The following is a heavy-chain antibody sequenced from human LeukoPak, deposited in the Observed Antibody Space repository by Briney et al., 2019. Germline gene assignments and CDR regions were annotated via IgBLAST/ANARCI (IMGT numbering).Heavy chain of an antibody. CDR3: ARVDPALDSFDI. D-gene: IGHD3-3*02. V-gene: IGHV4-59*08. Sequence: ASETLSLTCTVSGGSISSYYWSWIRQPPGKGLEWIGYIYNSGSTNNNPSLKSRVTISVDTSKTQFPLKLSSVTAADTAVYYCARVDPALDSFDIWGQGTMVTVSS. J-gene: IGHJ3*02. CDR2: IYNSGST. CDR1: GGSISSYY.